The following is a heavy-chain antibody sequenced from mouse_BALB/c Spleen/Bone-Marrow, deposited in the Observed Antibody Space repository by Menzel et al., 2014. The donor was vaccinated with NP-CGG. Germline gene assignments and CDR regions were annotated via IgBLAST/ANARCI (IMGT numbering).Heavy chain of an antibody. J-gene: IGHJ2*01. Sequence: EVQLQESGPGLVKPSQTVSLTCTVTGISITTGNYRWSWIRQFPGNKLEWIGYIYYSGTITYNPSLTSRTTITRDTSKNQFFLEMNSLTAEDTATYYCARDGNYDSYFDYWGQGTTLTVSS. V-gene: IGHV3-5*02. CDR1: GISITTGNYR. D-gene: IGHD2-1*01. CDR2: IYYSGTI. CDR3: ARDGNYDSYFDY.